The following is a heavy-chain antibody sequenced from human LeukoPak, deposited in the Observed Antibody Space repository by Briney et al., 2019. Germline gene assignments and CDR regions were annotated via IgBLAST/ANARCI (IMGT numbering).Heavy chain of an antibody. V-gene: IGHV5-51*03. Sequence: GESLKISCKGSGYSFTSYWIGWVRQMPGKGLEWMGIIYPDDSDTKYSPSFQGQVTISADKSISTAYLQWSSLKASDTAMYYCARLAFCTNTVCFSNYYYSMDVWGRGTTVTVSS. D-gene: IGHD2-8*01. J-gene: IGHJ6*03. CDR3: ARLAFCTNTVCFSNYYYSMDV. CDR2: IYPDDSDT. CDR1: GYSFTSYW.